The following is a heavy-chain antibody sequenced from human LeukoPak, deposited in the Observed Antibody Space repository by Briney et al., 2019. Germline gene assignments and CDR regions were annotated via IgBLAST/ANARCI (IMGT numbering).Heavy chain of an antibody. Sequence: ASVKVSCKASGYTFTGYYMYWVRQAPGQGFEWMGWINPNNGGTNYAQKFQGRVTMTRDTSTSTVYMELSSLISDDTAVYYCTRGVLPARFDSWGRGTLVTVTS. J-gene: IGHJ5*01. CDR3: TRGVLPARFDS. V-gene: IGHV1-2*02. CDR2: INPNNGGT. CDR1: GYTFTGYY. D-gene: IGHD2-2*01.